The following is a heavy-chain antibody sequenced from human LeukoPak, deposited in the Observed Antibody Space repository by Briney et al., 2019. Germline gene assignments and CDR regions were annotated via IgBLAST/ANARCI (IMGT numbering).Heavy chain of an antibody. CDR1: GGSISSSSYY. CDR3: ARQGGAAAGYNWFDP. V-gene: IGHV4-39*01. J-gene: IGHJ5*02. D-gene: IGHD6-13*01. CDR2: IYYSGST. Sequence: WETLSLACTVSGGSISSSSYYWGWIRQPPGKGLEWIGSIYYSGSTYYNPSLKSRVTISVDTSKNQFSLKLSSVTAADTAVYYCARQGGAAAGYNWFDPWGQGTLVTVSS.